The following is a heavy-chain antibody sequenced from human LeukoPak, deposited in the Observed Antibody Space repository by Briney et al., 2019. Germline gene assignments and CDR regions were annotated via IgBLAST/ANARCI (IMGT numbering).Heavy chain of an antibody. V-gene: IGHV1-69*13. CDR1: GGTFSSYA. D-gene: IGHD5-12*01. CDR2: IIPIFGTA. Sequence: GASVKVSCKASGGTFSSYAISWVRQAPGQGLEWMGGIIPIFGTANYAQKFQGRVTITADESTSTAYMELSSLRSEDTGVYYCASPRLRSLGKLDFWGQGTLVTVSS. J-gene: IGHJ4*02. CDR3: ASPRLRSLGKLDF.